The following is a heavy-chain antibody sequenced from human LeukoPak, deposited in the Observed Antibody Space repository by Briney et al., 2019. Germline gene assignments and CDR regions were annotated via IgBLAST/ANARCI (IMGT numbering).Heavy chain of an antibody. Sequence: GGSLRLSCAASGFTFTSYEMNWVRQAPGKGLEWVSYISSSGSTIYYADSVKGRFTISRDNAKNSLYLQMNSLRAEDTAVYYCARQTSGYSGYDYLANYYYGMDVWGQGTTVTVSS. CDR2: ISSSGSTI. V-gene: IGHV3-48*03. J-gene: IGHJ6*02. CDR1: GFTFTSYE. CDR3: ARQTSGYSGYDYLANYYYGMDV. D-gene: IGHD5-12*01.